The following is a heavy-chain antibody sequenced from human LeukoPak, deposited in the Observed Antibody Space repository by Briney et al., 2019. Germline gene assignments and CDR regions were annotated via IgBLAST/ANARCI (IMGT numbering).Heavy chain of an antibody. D-gene: IGHD3-10*01. V-gene: IGHV3-21*01. Sequence: GGSLRLSCAASGFTFSSYSMNWVRQAPGKGLEWVSSISSSSSYIFYADSVKGRFTISRDNAKNSLYLQMSSLRAEDTALYYCASRNYYRSGAYLPYFDFWGQGTLVTVPS. J-gene: IGHJ4*02. CDR1: GFTFSSYS. CDR3: ASRNYYRSGAYLPYFDF. CDR2: ISSSSSYI.